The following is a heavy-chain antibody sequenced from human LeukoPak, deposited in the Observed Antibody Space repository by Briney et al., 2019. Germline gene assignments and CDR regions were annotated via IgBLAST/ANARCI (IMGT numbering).Heavy chain of an antibody. V-gene: IGHV3-7*01. CDR3: VRLATTVTTYVY. CDR2: IKQDGSDK. Sequence: PGGSLRLSCAASGFAFSNYWMTWVRQAPGKGLEWVANIKQDGSDKYYVDSVRGRFTISRDNAKNTLYLQMNSLRAEDTAVYYCVRLATTVTTYVYWGQGTLVTVSS. J-gene: IGHJ4*02. CDR1: GFAFSNYW. D-gene: IGHD4-17*01.